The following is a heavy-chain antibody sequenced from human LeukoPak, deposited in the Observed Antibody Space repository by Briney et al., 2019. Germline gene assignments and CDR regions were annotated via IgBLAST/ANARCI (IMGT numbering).Heavy chain of an antibody. CDR1: GGSISSGNFY. CDR2: IYTSGST. J-gene: IGHJ5*02. V-gene: IGHV4-61*02. Sequence: SQTLSLTCTVSGGSISSGNFYWSWIRQPAGKGLEWIGRIYTSGSTNYNPSLKSRVTISVDTSKNQFSLKLSSVTAADTAVYYCARDPTTMAHNWFDPWGQGTLVTVSS. CDR3: ARDPTTMAHNWFDP. D-gene: IGHD3-10*01.